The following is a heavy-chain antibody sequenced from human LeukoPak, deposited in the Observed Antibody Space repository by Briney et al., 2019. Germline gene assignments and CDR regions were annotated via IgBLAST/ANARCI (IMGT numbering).Heavy chain of an antibody. CDR2: ISYDGSNK. D-gene: IGHD1-1*01. CDR1: GFTFSSYG. J-gene: IGHJ4*02. CDR3: AKLPTGVNTKYYFDY. V-gene: IGHV3-30*18. Sequence: GRSLRLSCAASGFTFSSYGMHWARQAPGKGLEWVAVISYDGSNKYYADSVKGRFTISRDNSKNTLYLQMNSLRAEDTAVYYCAKLPTGVNTKYYFDYWGQGTLVTVSS.